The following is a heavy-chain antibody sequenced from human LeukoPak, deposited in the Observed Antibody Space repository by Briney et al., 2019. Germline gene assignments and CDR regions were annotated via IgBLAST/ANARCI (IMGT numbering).Heavy chain of an antibody. CDR3: ARGSSNTGFAY. D-gene: IGHD1-14*01. CDR1: EFIFSDYW. Sequence: GGSLRLSCVGSEFIFSDYWMSWVRQAPGKGLEWVANIKQDGSETYSVDSVKGRFTLSRDNAKNSLYLQMNSLRAEDTAIYYCARGSSNTGFAYWGQGTLVTVSS. J-gene: IGHJ4*02. CDR2: IKQDGSET. V-gene: IGHV3-7*01.